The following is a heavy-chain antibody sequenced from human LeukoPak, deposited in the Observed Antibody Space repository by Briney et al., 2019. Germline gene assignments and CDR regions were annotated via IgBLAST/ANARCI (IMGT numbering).Heavy chain of an antibody. D-gene: IGHD3-10*01. CDR1: GFTFSSYW. CDR3: ARAAEYGSGSYYRPYFDY. Sequence: GGSLRLSCAASGFTFSSYWTHWVRQAPGKGLVWVSRINSDGSSTSYADSVKGRFTISRDNAKNTLYLQMNSLRAEDTAVYYCARAAEYGSGSYYRPYFDYWGQGTLVTVSS. CDR2: INSDGSST. J-gene: IGHJ4*02. V-gene: IGHV3-74*01.